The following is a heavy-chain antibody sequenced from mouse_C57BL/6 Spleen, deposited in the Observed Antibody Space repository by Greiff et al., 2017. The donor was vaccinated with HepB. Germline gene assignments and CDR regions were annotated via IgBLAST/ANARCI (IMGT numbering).Heavy chain of an antibody. CDR3: ARRGGSYAMDY. J-gene: IGHJ4*01. CDR2: IDPNSGGT. CDR1: GYTFTSYW. Sequence: VQLQQPGAELVKPGASVKLSCKASGYTFTSYWMHWVKQRPGRGLEWIGWIDPNSGGTKYNEKFKSKATLTVDKPSSTAYMQLSSLTSEDSAVYYCARRGGSYAMDYWGQGTSVTVSS. V-gene: IGHV1-72*01.